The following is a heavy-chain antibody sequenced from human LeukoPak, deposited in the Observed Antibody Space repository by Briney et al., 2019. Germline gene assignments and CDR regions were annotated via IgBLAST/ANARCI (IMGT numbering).Heavy chain of an antibody. CDR3: AKDVSPYCSSTSCYGPFDY. J-gene: IGHJ4*02. Sequence: GGSLRLSCAASGFTFSSFAMSWVRQAPGKGLEWVSAISGSGGGTYYADSVKGRFTISRDNSKNTLYLQMNSLRAEDTAVYYCAKDVSPYCSSTSCYGPFDYWGQGTLVTVSS. CDR2: ISGSGGGT. V-gene: IGHV3-23*01. D-gene: IGHD2-2*01. CDR1: GFTFSSFA.